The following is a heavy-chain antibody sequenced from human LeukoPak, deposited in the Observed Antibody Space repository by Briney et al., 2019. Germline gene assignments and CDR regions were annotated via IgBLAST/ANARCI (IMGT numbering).Heavy chain of an antibody. CDR3: ASGRYLSTPKFDY. D-gene: IGHD3-9*01. Sequence: GGSLRLSCAASGFTVSSNYMSWVRQAPGKGLEWVSVIYSGGSTYYADSVKGRFTISRDNSKNTMNLQMNSLRAEDTAVYYCASGRYLSTPKFDYWSQGAPVTVSS. CDR2: IYSGGST. V-gene: IGHV3-53*01. J-gene: IGHJ4*02. CDR1: GFTVSSNY.